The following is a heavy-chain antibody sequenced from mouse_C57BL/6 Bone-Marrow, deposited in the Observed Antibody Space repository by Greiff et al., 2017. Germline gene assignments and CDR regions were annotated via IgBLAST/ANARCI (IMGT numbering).Heavy chain of an antibody. CDR2: IHPNSGST. CDR1: GYTFTSYW. V-gene: IGHV1-64*01. Sequence: QVQLQQPGAELVKPGASVKLSCKASGYTFTSYWMHWVKQRPGQGLEWIGMIHPNSGSTNYNEKFKSKATLTVDKSSSTAYMQLRSLTSEDSAVYYCARGGYDYDFAYWGQGTLVTVSA. CDR3: ARGGYDYDFAY. D-gene: IGHD2-4*01. J-gene: IGHJ3*01.